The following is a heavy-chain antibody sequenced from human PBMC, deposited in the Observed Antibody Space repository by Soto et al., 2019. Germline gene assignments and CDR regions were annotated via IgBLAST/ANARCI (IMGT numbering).Heavy chain of an antibody. J-gene: IGHJ3*02. Sequence: ELQLLEAGGGVVQPGGSLSLSCAASGFTFSAYAMSWVRQAPGKGLQWVSGVGGSDTDKHYAGSVRGRFTVSRDNAKNTLYLQMNSLRADDTAVYYCAKDATAVNGVWDPFDMWGQGTEVTVSS. CDR3: AKDATAVNGVWDPFDM. V-gene: IGHV3-23*01. D-gene: IGHD2-8*01. CDR2: VGGSDTDK. CDR1: GFTFSAYA.